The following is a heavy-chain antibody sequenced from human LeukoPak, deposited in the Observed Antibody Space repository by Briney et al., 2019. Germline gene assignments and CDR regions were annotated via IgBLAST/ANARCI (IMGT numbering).Heavy chain of an antibody. CDR3: ARALVAAAGTYFDY. J-gene: IGHJ4*02. D-gene: IGHD6-13*01. CDR2: IYYSGST. CDR1: GGSISSGDYY. V-gene: IGHV4-30-4*08. Sequence: SGTLSLTCTVSGGSISSGDYYWSWIRQPPGKGLEWIGYIYYSGSTYYNPSLKSRVTISVDTSKNQFSLKLSSVTAADTAVYYCARALVAAAGTYFDYWGQGTLVTVSS.